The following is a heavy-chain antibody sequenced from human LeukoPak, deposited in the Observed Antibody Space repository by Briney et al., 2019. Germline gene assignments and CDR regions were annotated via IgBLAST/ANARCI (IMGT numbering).Heavy chain of an antibody. CDR2: IVVGSGNT. J-gene: IGHJ4*02. D-gene: IGHD6-13*01. CDR3: AAAISSWYGPIDY. CDR1: GFTFTSSA. Sequence: ASVKVSCKASGFTFTSSAVQWVRRARGQRLEWIGWIVVGSGNTNYAQKFQERVTITRDMSTSTAYMELSSLRSEDTAVYYCAAAISSWYGPIDYWGQGTLVTVSS. V-gene: IGHV1-58*01.